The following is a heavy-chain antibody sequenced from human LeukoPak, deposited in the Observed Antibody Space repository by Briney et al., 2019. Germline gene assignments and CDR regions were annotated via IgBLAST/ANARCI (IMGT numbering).Heavy chain of an antibody. D-gene: IGHD3-3*01. J-gene: IGHJ5*02. Sequence: PSETLSLTCTVSGGSISSYYWSWIRQPPGKGLEWIGYIYYSGSTNYNPSLKSRVTISVDTSKNQFSLKLSSVTAADTAVYYCARGLGMGGKFDPWGQGTLVTVSS. CDR1: GGSISSYY. V-gene: IGHV4-59*01. CDR2: IYYSGST. CDR3: ARGLGMGGKFDP.